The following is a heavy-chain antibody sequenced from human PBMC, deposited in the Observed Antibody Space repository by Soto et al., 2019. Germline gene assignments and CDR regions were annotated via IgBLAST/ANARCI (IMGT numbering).Heavy chain of an antibody. D-gene: IGHD2-2*02. Sequence: SETLSLTCTVSGGSISSYYWSWIRQPAGKGLEWIGRIYTSGSTNYNPSLKSRVTMSVDTSKNQFSLKLSSVTAADTAVYYCARAKDIVLVTAAIHPNRMDVWGQGTTVPVSS. V-gene: IGHV4-4*07. J-gene: IGHJ6*02. CDR2: IYTSGST. CDR3: ARAKDIVLVTAAIHPNRMDV. CDR1: GGSISSYY.